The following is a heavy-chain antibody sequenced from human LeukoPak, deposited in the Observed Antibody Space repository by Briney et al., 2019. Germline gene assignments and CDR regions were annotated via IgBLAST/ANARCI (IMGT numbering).Heavy chain of an antibody. CDR1: GDSISSSTYY. CDR3: ASGFNFWSGYYNWYFDP. CDR2: IYYSGST. Sequence: NTSETLSLTCTVSGDSISSSTYYWGWIRQPRGKGLEWIGSIYYSGSTYYNPSLKSRVTISVDTSKNQFSLKLSPVTAADTVVYYCASGFNFWSGYYNWYFDPWGQGTLVTVSS. V-gene: IGHV4-39*01. D-gene: IGHD3-3*01. J-gene: IGHJ5*02.